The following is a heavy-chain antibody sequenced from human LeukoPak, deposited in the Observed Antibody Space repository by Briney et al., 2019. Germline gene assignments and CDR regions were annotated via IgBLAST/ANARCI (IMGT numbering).Heavy chain of an antibody. CDR2: TSSDLNVK. V-gene: IGHV3-30-3*01. J-gene: IGHJ4*02. CDR3: AREGYYGSGSPPSLYFDY. D-gene: IGHD3-10*01. CDR1: GFTFRNYV. Sequence: GGSLRLSCAASGFTFRNYVIRWVRQAPGKGLEWVAVTSSDLNVKLYADSVKGRFTISRDNSRSTLYLQMNSLRPEDTAIYYCAREGYYGSGSPPSLYFDYWGQGTLVTVSS.